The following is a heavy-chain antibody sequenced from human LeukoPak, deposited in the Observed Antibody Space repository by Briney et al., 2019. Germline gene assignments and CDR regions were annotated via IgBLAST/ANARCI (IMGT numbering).Heavy chain of an antibody. J-gene: IGHJ5*02. Sequence: SETLSLTCTVSGGSISSGRNCWSWIRQPAGKGLEWIGRIWTSESANYNPSLRSRVTISLDTSKNLFSLNLSSVTAADTAVYYCARVDGSCSGGSCPSGNWFDPWGQGTLVTVSS. CDR2: IWTSESA. V-gene: IGHV4-61*02. D-gene: IGHD2-15*01. CDR1: GGSISSGRNC. CDR3: ARVDGSCSGGSCPSGNWFDP.